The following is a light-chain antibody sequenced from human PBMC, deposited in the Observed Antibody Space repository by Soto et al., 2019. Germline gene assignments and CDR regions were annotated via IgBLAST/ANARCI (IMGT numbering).Light chain of an antibody. CDR2: DVS. CDR3: QQYNNWPLT. Sequence: EIVMTQSPATLSVSPGERATLSCWASQSVSSNLAWYQQKPGQAPRLLIYDVSTRVTGIPTRFSGSGSGTEFTLTISSLQSEDFAAYYCQQYNNWPLTFGGGTKVEIK. J-gene: IGKJ4*01. V-gene: IGKV3D-15*01. CDR1: QSVSSN.